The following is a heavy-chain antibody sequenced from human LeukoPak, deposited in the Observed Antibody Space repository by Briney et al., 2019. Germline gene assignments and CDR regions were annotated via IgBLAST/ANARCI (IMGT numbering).Heavy chain of an antibody. CDR3: ASGSGYCSGGSCSDY. CDR1: GFTFSSYG. Sequence: PGGSLRLSCAASGFTFSSYGMHWVRQAPGKGLEWVAFIRYDASKYYADSVKGRFTISRDNSKNTLYLQMNSLRAEDTAVYYCASGSGYCSGGSCSDYWGQGTLVTVSS. D-gene: IGHD2-15*01. V-gene: IGHV3-30*02. J-gene: IGHJ4*02. CDR2: IRYDASK.